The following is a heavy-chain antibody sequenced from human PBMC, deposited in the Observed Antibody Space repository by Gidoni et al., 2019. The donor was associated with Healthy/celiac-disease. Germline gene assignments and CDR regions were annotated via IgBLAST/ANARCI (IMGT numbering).Heavy chain of an antibody. CDR2: ISYDGSNK. V-gene: IGHV3-30*01. CDR3: ARSGNTAGILWYYFDY. CDR1: GFPFSRYA. Sequence: QVQLVASGGGVVQPWRSLRLSCAASGFPFSRYAMHWVRQAPGKGLEWVAVISYDGSNKYYADSVKGRFTISRDNSKNTLYLQMNSLRAEDTAVYYCARSGNTAGILWYYFDYWGQGTLVTVSS. D-gene: IGHD3-10*01. J-gene: IGHJ4*02.